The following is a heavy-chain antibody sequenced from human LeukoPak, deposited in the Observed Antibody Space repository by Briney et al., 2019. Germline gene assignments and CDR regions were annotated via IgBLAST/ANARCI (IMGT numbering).Heavy chain of an antibody. CDR3: ARLNKPGWFDP. Sequence: SETLSLTCTVPGGSISSYYWSWIRQSPGKGLEWIGYIYYSESTYYKPSLKSRVTISVDTSKNQFSLRLNSVTATDTAVYYCARLNKPGWFDPWGQGTLVTVSS. D-gene: IGHD1-14*01. J-gene: IGHJ5*02. CDR2: IYYSEST. V-gene: IGHV4-59*08. CDR1: GGSISSYY.